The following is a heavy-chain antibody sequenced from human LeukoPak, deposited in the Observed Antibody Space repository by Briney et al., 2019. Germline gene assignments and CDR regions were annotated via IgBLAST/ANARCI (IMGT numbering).Heavy chain of an antibody. Sequence: ASVKVSCKASGYTFTSYDINWVRQATGQGLEWMGWMNPNSGNTGYAQKFQGRVTMTRNTSIGTAYMELSSLRSEDTAVYYCARVLARWLQFPRYWGQGTLVTVSS. V-gene: IGHV1-8*01. J-gene: IGHJ4*02. D-gene: IGHD5-24*01. CDR1: GYTFTSYD. CDR2: MNPNSGNT. CDR3: ARVLARWLQFPRY.